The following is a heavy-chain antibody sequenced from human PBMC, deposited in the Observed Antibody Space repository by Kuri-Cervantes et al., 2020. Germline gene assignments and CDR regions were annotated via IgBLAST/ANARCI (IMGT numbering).Heavy chain of an antibody. CDR3: ARAPYYYDSSGYYYYYYGMDV. J-gene: IGHJ6*02. D-gene: IGHD3-22*01. CDR1: GGSISSGDYY. Sequence: SETLSLTCTVSGGSISSGDYYWSWIRQPPGKGLEWIGYIYYSGSTYYNPSLKSRVTISVDTSKNQFSLKLSSVTAADTAVYYCARAPYYYDSSGYYYYYYGMDVWGQGTTVTVSS. V-gene: IGHV4-30-4*02. CDR2: IYYSGST.